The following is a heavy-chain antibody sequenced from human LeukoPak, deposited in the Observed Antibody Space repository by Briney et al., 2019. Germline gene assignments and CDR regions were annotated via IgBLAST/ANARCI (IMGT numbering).Heavy chain of an antibody. V-gene: IGHV3-72*01. CDR2: SRDTVNSYST. Sequence: GGSLRLSCAVSGFTFSDHYMDWVRQAPGKGLEWVGRSRDTVNSYSTEYAASVKGRFTISRDNSKNTLYLQMDTLRAEDTAVYYCAREKYCTITDCLHGRFYFNLWGQGALVTVSS. CDR1: GFTFSDHY. J-gene: IGHJ4*02. CDR3: AREKYCTITDCLHGRFYFNL. D-gene: IGHD2-8*01.